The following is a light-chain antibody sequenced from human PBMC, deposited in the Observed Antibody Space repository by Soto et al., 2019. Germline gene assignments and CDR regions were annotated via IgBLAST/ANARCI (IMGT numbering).Light chain of an antibody. J-gene: IGKJ1*01. CDR1: QSISSW. CDR3: QQYNSYPLT. V-gene: IGKV1-5*01. CDR2: DAS. Sequence: IPMTQSPSTLSASVGDTVPITCRASQSISSWLAWYQQRPGQAPKLLIYDASSLESGVPATFSGSASGTEFTLTISSLQPDDFAAYYCQQYNSYPLTFGQGTKVDIK.